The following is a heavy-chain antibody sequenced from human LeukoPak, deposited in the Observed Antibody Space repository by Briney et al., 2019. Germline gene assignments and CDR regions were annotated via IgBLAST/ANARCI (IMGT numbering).Heavy chain of an antibody. CDR1: GYILTGYY. CDR3: ARAPYGSGSHFDY. Sequence: GASVKVSCKTSGYILTGYYMHWVRQAPGQGLEWMGWINPNSGGTKYAQKFQGRVTMTRDTSIRTAYMELSRLRSDDTALYHCARAPYGSGSHFDYWGQGTLVTVSS. V-gene: IGHV1-2*02. CDR2: INPNSGGT. J-gene: IGHJ4*02. D-gene: IGHD3-10*01.